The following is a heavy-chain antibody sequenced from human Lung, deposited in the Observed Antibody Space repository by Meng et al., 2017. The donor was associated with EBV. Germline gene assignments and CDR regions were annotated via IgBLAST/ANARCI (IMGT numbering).Heavy chain of an antibody. CDR3: ATGVADFEY. D-gene: IGHD6-19*01. V-gene: IGHV1-8*01. CDR2: MNPNRGTT. Sequence: QGQLVQSGAEVKKPGASVKVSCKASGYTFTSYDINWVRQGTGQGLEWMGWMNPNRGTTGYAQKFQGRVTMTRNISKSTAYMDLSSLRSEDTAGYYCATGVADFEYWGQGTLVTVSS. CDR1: GYTFTSYD. J-gene: IGHJ4*02.